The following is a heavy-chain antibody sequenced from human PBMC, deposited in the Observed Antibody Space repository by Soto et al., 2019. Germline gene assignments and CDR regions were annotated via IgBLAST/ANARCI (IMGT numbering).Heavy chain of an antibody. V-gene: IGHV4-34*01. CDR2: INHSGST. J-gene: IGHJ4*02. CDR3: ARSGPGPSINWGQYSPFDY. D-gene: IGHD7-27*01. CDR1: GGSFSGYY. Sequence: SETLSLTCAVYGGSFSGYYWSWIRQPPGKGLEWIGEINHSGSTNYNPSLKSRVTISVDTSKNQFSLKLSSVTAADTAVYYCARSGPGPSINWGQYSPFDYWGQGTLVTVSS.